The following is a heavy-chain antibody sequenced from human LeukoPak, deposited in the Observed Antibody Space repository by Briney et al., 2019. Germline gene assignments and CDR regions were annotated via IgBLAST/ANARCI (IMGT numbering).Heavy chain of an antibody. J-gene: IGHJ6*03. CDR1: GYTFTGYY. CDR2: INPNSGGT. D-gene: IGHD2-2*02. CDR3: ARAVPTALPDYFYYYMDV. Sequence: ASVKVSCKASGYTFTGYYMHWVRQAPGQGLEWMGWINPNSGGTNYAQKFQGRVTMTRDTSISTAYMELYRLRSDDTAVYYCARAVPTALPDYFYYYMDVWGKGTTVTVSS. V-gene: IGHV1-2*02.